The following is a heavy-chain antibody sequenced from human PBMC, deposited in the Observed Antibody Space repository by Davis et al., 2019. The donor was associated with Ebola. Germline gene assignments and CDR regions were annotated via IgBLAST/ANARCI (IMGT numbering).Heavy chain of an antibody. CDR1: GFTFSSYA. D-gene: IGHD3-16*01. CDR3: AKDRGELWPYYYYGMDV. CDR2: ISGSGGST. J-gene: IGHJ6*02. V-gene: IGHV3-23*01. Sequence: PGGSLRLSCAASGFTFSSYAMSWVRQAPGKGLEWVSAISGSGGSTYYADSVKGRFTISRDNSKNTLYLQMNSLRAEDTAVYYCAKDRGELWPYYYYGMDVWGQGTTVTVSS.